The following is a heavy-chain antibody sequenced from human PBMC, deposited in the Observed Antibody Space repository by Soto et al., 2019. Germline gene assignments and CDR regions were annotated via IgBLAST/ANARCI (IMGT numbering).Heavy chain of an antibody. Sequence: VNVSCKASGYPFTGFYMHWVRQAPGQGLEWMGWINPNNGGTNYVQKFQDRVTMTRDTSITTAYMELSGLRSDDTALYYCARDPGPYGDYSYWGQGTLVTVSS. J-gene: IGHJ4*02. CDR3: ARDPGPYGDYSY. V-gene: IGHV1-2*02. D-gene: IGHD4-17*01. CDR2: INPNNGGT. CDR1: GYPFTGFY.